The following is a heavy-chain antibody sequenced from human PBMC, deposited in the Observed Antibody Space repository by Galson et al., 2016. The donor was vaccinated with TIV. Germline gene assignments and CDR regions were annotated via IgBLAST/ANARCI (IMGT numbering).Heavy chain of an antibody. D-gene: IGHD3-3*02. V-gene: IGHV1-69*04. CDR3: SSASHLVPTVHHY. Sequence: SVKVSCKASGGTFNSYDISWLRQAPGQGFEWMGRINPAVGLTKYAQRFQGRITITAAYMELSSLRSEDTAVYYCSSASHLVPTVHHYWGQGTLVTVSS. J-gene: IGHJ4*02. CDR1: GGTFNSYD. CDR2: INPAVGLT.